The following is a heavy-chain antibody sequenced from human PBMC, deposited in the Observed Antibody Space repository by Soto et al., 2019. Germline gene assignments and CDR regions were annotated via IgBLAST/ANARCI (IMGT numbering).Heavy chain of an antibody. CDR1: GDSISGGDYY. CDR2: IYYSGTT. Sequence: QVQLQESGPGLVNPSQTLFVTYTVSGDSISGGDYYWSWIRQTPGKGLEWIEYIYYSGTTYYNPSLKSRVTRSRDTSKNQSSLKLSSVTAADTAVYYCARSDDGDRYSFHFCGQGTLVTVSS. CDR3: ARSDDGDRYSFHF. V-gene: IGHV4-30-4*01. J-gene: IGHJ4*02. D-gene: IGHD2-21*02.